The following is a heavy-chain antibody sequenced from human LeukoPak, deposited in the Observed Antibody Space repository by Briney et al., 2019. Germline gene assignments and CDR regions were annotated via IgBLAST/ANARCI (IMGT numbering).Heavy chain of an antibody. V-gene: IGHV3-48*01. CDR2: INSKSDNI. Sequence: GGSLRLSCAASGFTFSSCAMNWVRQAPGKGLEWVSYINSKSDNIYYADSVKGRFTISRDNVKNSLYLQLNSLRAEDTAVYYCAGKQWLAPSPYYGMDVWGQGTTVTVSS. CDR1: GFTFSSCA. D-gene: IGHD6-19*01. CDR3: AGKQWLAPSPYYGMDV. J-gene: IGHJ6*02.